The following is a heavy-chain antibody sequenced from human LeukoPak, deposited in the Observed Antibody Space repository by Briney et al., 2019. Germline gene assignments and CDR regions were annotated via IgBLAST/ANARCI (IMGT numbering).Heavy chain of an antibody. D-gene: IGHD1-26*01. CDR3: ARVARGSYHTFDY. V-gene: IGHV4-34*01. J-gene: IGHJ4*02. CDR1: GGSISSYY. CDR2: INHSGST. Sequence: SETLSLTCTVSGGSISSYYWSWIRQPPGKGLEWIGEINHSGSTNYNPSLKSRVTISVDTSKNQFSLKLSSVTAADTAVYYCARVARGSYHTFDYWGQGTLVTVSS.